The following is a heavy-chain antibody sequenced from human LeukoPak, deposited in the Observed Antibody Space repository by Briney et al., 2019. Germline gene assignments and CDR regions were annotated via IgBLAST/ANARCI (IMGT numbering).Heavy chain of an antibody. Sequence: GGSLRLSCAASGFTVSSNYMSWVRQAPGKGLEWVSVIYSGGSTYYADSVEGRFTISRDNSKNTLYLQMNSLRAEDTAVYYCAKDADSAMVNFDYWGQGTLVTVSS. J-gene: IGHJ4*02. CDR3: AKDADSAMVNFDY. V-gene: IGHV3-53*01. CDR2: IYSGGST. CDR1: GFTVSSNY. D-gene: IGHD5-18*01.